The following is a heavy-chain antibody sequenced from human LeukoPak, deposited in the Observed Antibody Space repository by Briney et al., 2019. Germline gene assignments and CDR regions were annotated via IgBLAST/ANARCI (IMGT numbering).Heavy chain of an antibody. CDR3: ARGSSGSTYYYMDV. D-gene: IGHD3-22*01. CDR1: GFTFSSYA. V-gene: IGHV3-23*01. J-gene: IGHJ6*03. CDR2: VSGSGGRT. Sequence: GGSLRLSCAASGFTFSSYAMTWVRQAPGRGLEWISGVSGSGGRTYYAESVKGRSTISRDDLKNTLYLQMNSLRVEETAVYYCARGSSGSTYYYMDVWGKGTTVTLSS.